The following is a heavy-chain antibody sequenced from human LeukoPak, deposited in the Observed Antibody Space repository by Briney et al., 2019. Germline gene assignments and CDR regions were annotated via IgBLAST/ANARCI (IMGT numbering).Heavy chain of an antibody. CDR2: ISYDGSNK. J-gene: IGHJ4*02. V-gene: IGHV3-30-3*01. Sequence: GGSLRLSCAASGFTFSSYAMHWVRQAPGKGLEWVAVISYDGSNKYYADSVKGRFTISRDNSKNTLYLQMNSLRAEDTAVYHCACTYYYDSSGYYGDYWGQGTLVTVSS. CDR1: GFTFSSYA. CDR3: ACTYYYDSSGYYGDY. D-gene: IGHD3-22*01.